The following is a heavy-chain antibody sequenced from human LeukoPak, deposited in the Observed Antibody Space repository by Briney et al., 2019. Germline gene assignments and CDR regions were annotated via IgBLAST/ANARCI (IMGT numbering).Heavy chain of an antibody. CDR2: IYPGDSDT. V-gene: IGHV5-51*01. Sequence: GESLKISCKGFGYSFPKFWIGWVRSVRGKGLELMIIIYPGDSDTRYSPTVQGQVTISADQSISTANLQLSSLKASDTAMDYCARRGDGYNYRYWGQGTLVTVSS. J-gene: IGHJ4*02. CDR3: ARRGDGYNYRY. D-gene: IGHD5-24*01. CDR1: GYSFPKFW.